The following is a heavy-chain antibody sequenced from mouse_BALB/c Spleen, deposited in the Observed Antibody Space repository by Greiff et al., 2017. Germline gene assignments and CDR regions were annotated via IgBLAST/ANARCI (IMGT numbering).Heavy chain of an antibody. CDR3: ARVLRLRFAY. D-gene: IGHD1-2*01. CDR1: GFTFSSYG. J-gene: IGHJ3*01. V-gene: IGHV5-6-3*01. Sequence: EVQVVESGGGLVQPGGSLKLSCAASGFTFSSYGMSWVRQTPDKRLELVATINSNGGSTYYPDSVKGRFTISRDNAKNTLYLQMSSLKSEDTAMYYCARVLRLRFAYWGQGTLGTVSA. CDR2: INSNGGST.